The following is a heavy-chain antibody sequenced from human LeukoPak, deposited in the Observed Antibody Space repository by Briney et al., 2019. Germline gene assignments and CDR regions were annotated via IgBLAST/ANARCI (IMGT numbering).Heavy chain of an antibody. J-gene: IGHJ6*02. Sequence: ASVKVSCKAYGYTFTSYGITWVRQAPGQGLEWMGWITAFNGDTRYAQNLQGRVTMTTDTSTNTAYMELRSLRFDDTAVYYCARVPYCSSTSCYKGYYYYGMDVWGQGTTVTVSS. D-gene: IGHD2-2*02. CDR3: ARVPYCSSTSCYKGYYYYGMDV. CDR1: GYTFTSYG. V-gene: IGHV1-18*01. CDR2: ITAFNGDT.